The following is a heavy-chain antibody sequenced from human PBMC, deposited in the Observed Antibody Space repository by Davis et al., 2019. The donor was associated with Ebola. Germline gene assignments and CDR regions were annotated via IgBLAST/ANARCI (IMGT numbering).Heavy chain of an antibody. J-gene: IGHJ4*02. Sequence: GESLKISCAASGFTFSSYAMHWVRQAPGKGLEWVAVISYDGSNKYYADSVKGRFTISRDNSKNTLYLQMNSLRAEDTAVYYCARDYLNWGLFDYWGQGTLVTVSS. CDR1: GFTFSSYA. CDR2: ISYDGSNK. V-gene: IGHV3-30-3*01. CDR3: ARDYLNWGLFDY. D-gene: IGHD7-27*01.